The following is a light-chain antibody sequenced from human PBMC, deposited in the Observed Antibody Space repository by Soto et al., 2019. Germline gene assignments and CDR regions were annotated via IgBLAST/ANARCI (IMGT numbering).Light chain of an antibody. Sequence: QSVLTQSSSASASLGSSVKLTCTLSRGHNTYIIAWHQQQPGKAPRYLMKVEGSGGYSKGSGVPDRFSGSSSGADRYLTISNLQLEDEADYYCEAWDGNTRVFGGGTKVTVL. J-gene: IGLJ3*02. V-gene: IGLV4-60*02. CDR3: EAWDGNTRV. CDR1: RGHNTYI. CDR2: VEGSGGY.